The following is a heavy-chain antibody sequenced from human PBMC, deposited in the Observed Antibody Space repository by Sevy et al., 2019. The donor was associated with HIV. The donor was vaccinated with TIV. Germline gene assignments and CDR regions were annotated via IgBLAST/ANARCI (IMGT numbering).Heavy chain of an antibody. CDR1: GGSISSYY. CDR2: IYYSGST. V-gene: IGHV4-59*01. Sequence: SETLSLTCTVSGGSISSYYWSWIRQPPGKGLEWIGYIYYSGSTNYNPSLKSRVTISVDTSKNQFSLKLGSVTAADTAVYYCARGGSSWYYYYYYYMDVWGKGTTVTVSS. J-gene: IGHJ6*03. D-gene: IGHD6-13*01. CDR3: ARGGSSWYYYYYYYMDV.